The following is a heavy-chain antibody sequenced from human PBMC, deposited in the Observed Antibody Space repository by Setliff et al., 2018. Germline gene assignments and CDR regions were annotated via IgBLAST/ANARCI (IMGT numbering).Heavy chain of an antibody. J-gene: IGHJ6*02. CDR2: ITPIFETA. CDR1: GGTFSGYA. CDR3: ARDSVTLGQLERRGGWHYYGMDA. D-gene: IGHD1-1*01. Sequence: SVKVSCKASGGTFSGYAFSWVRQAPGQGLEWIGGITPIFETAHYAEKFRDRVTITADKSTTTVHMELSSLTSEDTAVYFCARDSVTLGQLERRGGWHYYGMDAWGQGTTVTVSS. V-gene: IGHV1-69*06.